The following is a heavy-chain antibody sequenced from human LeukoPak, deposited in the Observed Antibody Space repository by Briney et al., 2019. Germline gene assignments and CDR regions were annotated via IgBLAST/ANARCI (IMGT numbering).Heavy chain of an antibody. D-gene: IGHD6-19*01. J-gene: IGHJ4*02. V-gene: IGHV4-4*07. CDR3: AREYIAVAGTLEWGYYFDY. CDR2: SYTSGST. CDR1: GGSISSYY. Sequence: ETLSLTCTVSGGSISSYYWSWIRPPAGKGLEWIGRSYTSGSTNYNPSLKSRVTMSVDTSKNQFSLKLSSVTAADTAVYYCAREYIAVAGTLEWGYYFDYWGQGTLVTVSS.